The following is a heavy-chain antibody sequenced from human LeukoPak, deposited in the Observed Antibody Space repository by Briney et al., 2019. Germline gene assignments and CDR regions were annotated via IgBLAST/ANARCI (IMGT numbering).Heavy chain of an antibody. D-gene: IGHD1-26*01. CDR1: GFTFSSNT. Sequence: GRSPRLSCAASGFTFSSNTMTWVRQAPGKWLDWVSSISGRGSYIYYADSVKGRFTISRDNAKNSLYLQMNSLRAEDTAVYYCARDLRREWLRLSGSYFGFDYWGQGTLVTVSS. CDR3: ARDLRREWLRLSGSYFGFDY. CDR2: ISGRGSYI. V-gene: IGHV3-21*01. J-gene: IGHJ4*02.